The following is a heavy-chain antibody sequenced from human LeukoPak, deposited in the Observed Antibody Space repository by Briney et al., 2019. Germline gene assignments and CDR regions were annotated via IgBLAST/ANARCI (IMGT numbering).Heavy chain of an antibody. CDR2: IFPGDSDT. J-gene: IGHJ4*02. CDR3: ASEYCSGGNCYFDY. D-gene: IGHD2-15*01. Sequence: GEALKISCKGSEYSFATYWIGWVRQRPGQGLEWMGIIFPGDSDTRYSPSFQGQVTISADKSISTAYLQWSSLKASDTAIYYCASEYCSGGNCYFDYWGQGTLVTVSS. V-gene: IGHV5-51*01. CDR1: EYSFATYW.